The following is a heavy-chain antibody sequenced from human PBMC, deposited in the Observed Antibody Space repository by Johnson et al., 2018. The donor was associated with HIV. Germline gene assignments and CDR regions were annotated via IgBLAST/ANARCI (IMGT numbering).Heavy chain of an antibody. Sequence: QVQVVESGGGVVQPGGSLRLSCAASGFTFSSYGMHWVRQAPGKGLEWVAFIRYDGSNKYYADSVKGRFTISRDNSKNTLYLQMNSLRAEDTAVYYCAKDWVEYGAFDIWGQGAMVTVSS. J-gene: IGHJ3*02. CDR1: GFTFSSYG. CDR3: AKDWVEYGAFDI. V-gene: IGHV3-30*02. CDR2: IRYDGSNK. D-gene: IGHD2/OR15-2a*01.